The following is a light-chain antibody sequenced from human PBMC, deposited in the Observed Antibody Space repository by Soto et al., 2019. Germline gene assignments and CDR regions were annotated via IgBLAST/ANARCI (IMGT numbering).Light chain of an antibody. Sequence: EIVLTQSPATLSLSAGERATLSCRASQSVSSYLAWSQQKPGQAPRLLIYDASNRATGIQARFSGSGSGTDFTLTISSLEPEDFAVYYCQQRSNWPSFGQGTRLEIK. CDR1: QSVSSY. J-gene: IGKJ5*01. CDR3: QQRSNWPS. V-gene: IGKV3-11*01. CDR2: DAS.